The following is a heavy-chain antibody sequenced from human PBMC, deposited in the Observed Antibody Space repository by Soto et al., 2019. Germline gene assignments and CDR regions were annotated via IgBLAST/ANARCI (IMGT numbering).Heavy chain of an antibody. V-gene: IGHV4-34*01. Sequence: SETLSLTCAVYGGSFSGYYWSWIRQPPGKGLEWIGEINHSGSTNYNPSLKSRVTISVDTSKNQFSLKLSSVTAADTAVYYCARGSGLRFLGRAHDYWGQGTLVTVSS. CDR3: ARGSGLRFLGRAHDY. CDR2: INHSGST. D-gene: IGHD3-3*01. J-gene: IGHJ4*02. CDR1: GGSFSGYY.